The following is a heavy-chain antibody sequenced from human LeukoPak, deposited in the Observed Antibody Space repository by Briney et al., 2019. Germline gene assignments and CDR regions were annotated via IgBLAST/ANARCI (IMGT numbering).Heavy chain of an antibody. CDR1: GGSIISSF. J-gene: IGHJ4*02. CDR3: ARLSGSNGWYPWAFDI. Sequence: SETLSLTCTVSGGSIISSFWNWGWIRQPPGKGLEWIGYIYNTGSTNYDLSLKSRVNILVDTSKNRLSLRLSSVTAADTAVYYCARLSGSNGWYPWAFDIWGQGTLVTVSS. CDR2: IYNTGST. V-gene: IGHV4-59*08. D-gene: IGHD6-19*01.